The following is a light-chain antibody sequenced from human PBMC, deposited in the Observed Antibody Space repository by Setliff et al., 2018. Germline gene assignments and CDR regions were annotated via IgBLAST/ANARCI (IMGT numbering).Light chain of an antibody. CDR2: DVS. V-gene: IGLV2-14*01. J-gene: IGLJ1*01. CDR1: SSDVGGYNY. CDR3: SSYTSSSTGG. Sequence: QSALAQPASVSGSPGQSITISCTGTSSDVGGYNYVSWYQQHPGKAPKLMIYDVSKRPSGVSNRFSGSKSGNTASLTISGLQAEDEADYYCSSYTSSSTGGFGTGTKGTVL.